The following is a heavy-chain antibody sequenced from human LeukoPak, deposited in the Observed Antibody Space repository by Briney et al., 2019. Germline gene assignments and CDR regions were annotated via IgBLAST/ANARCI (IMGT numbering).Heavy chain of an antibody. D-gene: IGHD3-3*01. Sequence: PGGSLRLSCAASGFTFSSYGMHWVRQAPGKGLEWVAVISYDGSNKYYADSVKGRFTISRDNSKNTLYMQMNSLRAEDTAVYYCAKDTPTYYDFWSGPGFDYWGQGTPVTVSS. V-gene: IGHV3-30*18. CDR3: AKDTPTYYDFWSGPGFDY. CDR1: GFTFSSYG. J-gene: IGHJ4*02. CDR2: ISYDGSNK.